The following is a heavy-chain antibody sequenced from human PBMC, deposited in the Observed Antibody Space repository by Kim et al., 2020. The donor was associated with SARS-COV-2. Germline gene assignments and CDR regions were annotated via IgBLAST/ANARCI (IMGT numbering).Heavy chain of an antibody. V-gene: IGHV4-31*03. CDR3: ARGQPRDY. CDR2: ISYSGNS. D-gene: IGHD2-2*01. Sequence: SETLSLTCSVSGGSIRSGGKFWTWIRQHPAKGLEWIGYISYSGNSHYSPSLRSRFSISLQTSENQFSLELTSVTAAATAVYYCARGQPRDYWGQGSLCTV. CDR1: GGSIRSGGKF. J-gene: IGHJ4*02.